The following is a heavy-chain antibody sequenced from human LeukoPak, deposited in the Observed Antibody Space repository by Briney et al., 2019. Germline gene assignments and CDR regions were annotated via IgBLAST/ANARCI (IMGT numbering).Heavy chain of an antibody. J-gene: IGHJ5*02. CDR2: INPNSGGT. D-gene: IGHD5-18*01. Sequence: GASVKVSCKASGYTFTGCYMHWVRQAPGQGLEWMGWINPNSGGTNYAQKFQGRVTMTRDTSISTAYMELSRLRSDDTAVYYCARDTAMFPNWFDPWAQGTLVTVSS. V-gene: IGHV1-2*02. CDR1: GYTFTGCY. CDR3: ARDTAMFPNWFDP.